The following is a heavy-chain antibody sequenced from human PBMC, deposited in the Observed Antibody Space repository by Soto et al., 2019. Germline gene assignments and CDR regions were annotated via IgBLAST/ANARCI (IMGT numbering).Heavy chain of an antibody. Sequence: GALRLSCAASGTTFSNYGMSWVRQAPGKGLEWVAGISTSGDRKYYADSVKGRFTIARDNSKNMLYLQMNSLRGEDTAIYYCAKESPSDYWGQGTLVTVSS. CDR3: AKESPSDY. V-gene: IGHV3-23*01. J-gene: IGHJ4*02. CDR2: ISTSGDRK. CDR1: GTTFSNYG.